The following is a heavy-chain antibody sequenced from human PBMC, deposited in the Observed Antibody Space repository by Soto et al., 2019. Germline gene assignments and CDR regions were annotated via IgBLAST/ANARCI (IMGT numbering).Heavy chain of an antibody. CDR1: GYTFTSYG. V-gene: IGHV1-18*01. Sequence: QVQLVQSGAEVKKPGASVKVSCKASGYTFTSYGISWVRQAPGQGLEWMGWISAYNGNTNYAQKRQGGVTMTTDKSTRTADMELRSLRSADTAVYYWAGVYHCGGDCYLYYYYGRALWGEWTTVTVSS. CDR2: ISAYNGNT. D-gene: IGHD2-21*02. J-gene: IGHJ6*04. CDR3: AGVYHCGGDCYLYYYYGRAL.